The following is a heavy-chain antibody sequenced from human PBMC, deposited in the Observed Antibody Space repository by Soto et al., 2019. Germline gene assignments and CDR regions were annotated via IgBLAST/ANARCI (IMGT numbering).Heavy chain of an antibody. CDR2: ISGSGGST. J-gene: IGHJ4*02. V-gene: IGHV3-23*01. Sequence: EVQLLESGGGLVQPGGSLRLSCAASGCTFSSYAMSWVRQAPGKGLEWVSAISGSGGSTYYADSVKGRFTISRDNSKNTLYLQMNSLRAEDKAVSYRAKLSGYLDYWGQGTLVTVSS. D-gene: IGHD3-3*01. CDR1: GCTFSSYA. CDR3: AKLSGYLDY.